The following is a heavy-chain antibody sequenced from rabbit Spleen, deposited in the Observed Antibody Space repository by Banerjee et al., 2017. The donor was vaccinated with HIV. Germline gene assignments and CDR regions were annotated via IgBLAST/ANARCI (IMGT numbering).Heavy chain of an antibody. CDR3: ARDPGSSFSSYGMDL. J-gene: IGHJ6*01. CDR2: IAGSSSGFT. D-gene: IGHD8-1*01. Sequence: QSLEESGGDLVKPGTSLTLTCTVSGFSFSSSDYICWVRQAPGKGLEWISCIAGSSSGFTYSATWAKGRFTISKTSSTTVTLQMTSLTAADTATYFCARDPGSSFSSYGMDLWGPGTLVTVS. CDR1: GFSFSSSDY. V-gene: IGHV1S40*01.